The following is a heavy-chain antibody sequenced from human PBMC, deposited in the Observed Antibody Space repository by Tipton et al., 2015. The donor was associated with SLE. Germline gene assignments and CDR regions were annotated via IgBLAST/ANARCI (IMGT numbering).Heavy chain of an antibody. Sequence: TLSLTCAVSGGSINSGGYSWNWIRQPPGRGLEWIAYIYYDASTFYNPSLESRVSISVDRSKNQFSLSLNSVTAADTAVYYCARGKRPTSGWYRGINWFDPWGLGTLVTVSS. CDR3: ARGKRPTSGWYRGINWFDP. CDR1: GGSINSGGYS. J-gene: IGHJ5*02. V-gene: IGHV4-30-2*02. D-gene: IGHD6-19*01. CDR2: IYYDAST.